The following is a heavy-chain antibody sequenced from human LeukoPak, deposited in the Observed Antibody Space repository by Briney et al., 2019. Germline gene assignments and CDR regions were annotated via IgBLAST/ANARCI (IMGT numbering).Heavy chain of an antibody. J-gene: IGHJ3*02. Sequence: GRSLRLSCAASGFTFSSYGMHWVRQAPGKGLEWVAVIWYDGSNKYYADSVKGRFTISRDNSKNTLYLVMNSLRADDTAVYYCARTVGNAFDIWGQGTMVTVSS. CDR3: ARTVGNAFDI. CDR1: GFTFSSYG. V-gene: IGHV3-33*01. D-gene: IGHD1-1*01. CDR2: IWYDGSNK.